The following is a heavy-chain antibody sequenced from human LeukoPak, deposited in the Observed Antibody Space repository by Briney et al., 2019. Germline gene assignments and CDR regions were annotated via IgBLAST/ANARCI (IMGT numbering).Heavy chain of an antibody. Sequence: GGSLRLSCAASGFTFSSYSMNWVRQAPGKGLEWVSYISSSSSTIYYAGSVKGRFTISRDNAKNSLYLQMNSLRAEDTAVYYCARDPYDILTGYFQHWGQGTLVTVSS. D-gene: IGHD3-9*01. V-gene: IGHV3-48*01. CDR2: ISSSSSTI. J-gene: IGHJ1*01. CDR1: GFTFSSYS. CDR3: ARDPYDILTGYFQH.